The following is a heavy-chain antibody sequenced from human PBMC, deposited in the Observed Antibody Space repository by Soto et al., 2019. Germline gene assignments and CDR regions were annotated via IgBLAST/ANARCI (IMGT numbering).Heavy chain of an antibody. CDR2: IGTAGDT. Sequence: PGGALRVSCEDSGFTFIGFDMHWVRQPTGKGLEWVSSIGTAGDTYYAVSVKGRFTISRDNAKNSLSLQMNSLRAGDMAVYFCAKSQEIGTHFFDSWGQGTQVTVSS. CDR3: AKSQEIGTHFFDS. V-gene: IGHV3-13*01. J-gene: IGHJ4*02. CDR1: GFTFIGFD. D-gene: IGHD6-13*01.